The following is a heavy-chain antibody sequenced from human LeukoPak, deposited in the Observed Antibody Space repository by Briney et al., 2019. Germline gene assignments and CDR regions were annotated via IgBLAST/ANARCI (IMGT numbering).Heavy chain of an antibody. J-gene: IGHJ4*02. V-gene: IGHV3-48*01. CDR2: ISESSSTK. CDR3: ARVATSLARADY. CDR1: GFTFSRYS. Sequence: GGSLRLSCAFSGFTFSRYSMNWVRQAPGKGLEWVSYISESSSTKYYADSVKGRFTISRDNAQNSLFLQMSSLRAEDTAVYYCARVATSLARADYWGQGTLVTVSS.